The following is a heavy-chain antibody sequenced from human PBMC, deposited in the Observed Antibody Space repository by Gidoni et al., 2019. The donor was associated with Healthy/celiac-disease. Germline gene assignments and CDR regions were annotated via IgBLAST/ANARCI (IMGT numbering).Heavy chain of an antibody. Sequence: QLQLPASGPGLVKPSETLSLPCTVSGGSLRISSYYWGWIRQPTGKGLEWIGSSYYSGSTYYNPALKSRVTISVDTSKNQCSRKLSSVTAADTAVYYCARHLPGWGSGRYNYYYYGMDVGGQGTTVTVSS. CDR2: SYYSGST. D-gene: IGHD3-10*01. CDR1: GGSLRISSYY. J-gene: IGHJ6*02. CDR3: ARHLPGWGSGRYNYYYYGMDV. V-gene: IGHV4-39*01.